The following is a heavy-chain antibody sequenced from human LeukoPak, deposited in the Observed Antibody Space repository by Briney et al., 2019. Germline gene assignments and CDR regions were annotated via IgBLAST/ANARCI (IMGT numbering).Heavy chain of an antibody. CDR2: IYYSGST. D-gene: IGHD1-26*01. V-gene: IGHV4-39*02. J-gene: IGHJ6*02. CDR3: ARDRVGATRGYYYYYYGMDV. CDR1: GGSISSSSYY. Sequence: SETLSLTCTVSGGSISSSSYYWGWIRQPPGKGLEWIGSIYYSGSTYYNPSLKSRVTISVDTSKNQFSLKLSSVTAADTAVYYCARDRVGATRGYYYYYYGMDVWGQGTTVTVSS.